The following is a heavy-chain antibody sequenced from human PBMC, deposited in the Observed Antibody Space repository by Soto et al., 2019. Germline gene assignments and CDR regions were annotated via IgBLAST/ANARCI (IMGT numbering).Heavy chain of an antibody. CDR3: ARTPPYSSSWLDY. D-gene: IGHD6-13*01. CDR2: IYYSGST. V-gene: IGHV4-59*01. CDR1: GGSISSYY. Sequence: ETLSLTCTVSGGSISSYYWSWIRQPPGKGLEWIGYIYYSGSTNYNPSLKSRVTISVDTSKNQFSLKLSSVTAADTAVYYCARTPPYSSSWLDYWGQGTLVTVSS. J-gene: IGHJ4*02.